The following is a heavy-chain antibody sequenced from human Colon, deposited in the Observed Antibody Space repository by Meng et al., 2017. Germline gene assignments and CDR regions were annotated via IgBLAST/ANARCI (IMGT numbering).Heavy chain of an antibody. CDR2: MNPNNGNT. J-gene: IGHJ5*01. Sequence: QVQLVQSGAEVRTPGAAVKVTCKASGYTFTSSDINWVRQATGRGLEWLGWMNPNNGNTGSAQKFQGRVSMTRDTSIGTAYMEMSSLTSEDTAVYYCARTAMLDSWGQGTLVTVSS. CDR3: ARTAMLDS. CDR1: GYTFTSSD. V-gene: IGHV1-8*01. D-gene: IGHD2-2*01.